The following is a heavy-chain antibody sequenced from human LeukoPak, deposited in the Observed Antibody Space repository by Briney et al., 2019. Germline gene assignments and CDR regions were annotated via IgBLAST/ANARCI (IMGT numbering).Heavy chain of an antibody. J-gene: IGHJ4*02. D-gene: IGHD2-21*02. V-gene: IGHV1-2*02. CDR1: GYTFATYF. CDR2: IKPNSGVT. Sequence: ASVKVSCKTSGYTFATYFMHWVRQAPGQGLEWMGYIKPNSGVTNYAQKFGGRVTMTWDTSISTAYIELSGLTSDDTAIYYCARPTYCGSNCYFNFDYWGQGTLVTVSS. CDR3: ARPTYCGSNCYFNFDY.